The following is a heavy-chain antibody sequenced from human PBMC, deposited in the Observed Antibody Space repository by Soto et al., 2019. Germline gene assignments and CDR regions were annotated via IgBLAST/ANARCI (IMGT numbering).Heavy chain of an antibody. D-gene: IGHD1-26*01. V-gene: IGHV4-59*01. CDR1: GGSLSPYV. J-gene: IGHJ4*02. Sequence: SETLSLTCPVAGGSLSPYVWSWIRQSPEKGLESIGYISYSGSYNYNPSLISRVSMSVDTSKSQISLRVTSVTAVDTAIYYCARHSTVGAYFDYWGQGTLVTVSS. CDR2: ISYSGSY. CDR3: ARHSTVGAYFDY.